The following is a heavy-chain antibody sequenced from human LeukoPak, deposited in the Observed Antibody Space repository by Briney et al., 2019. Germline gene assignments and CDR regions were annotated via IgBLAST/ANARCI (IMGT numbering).Heavy chain of an antibody. J-gene: IGHJ3*02. D-gene: IGHD2-21*01. CDR1: GGTFSSYA. CDR2: IIPIFGTA. CDR3: ARDVSAYCGGDCYSDAFDI. V-gene: IGHV1-69*13. Sequence: ASVKVSCKASGGTFSSYAISWVRQAPGQGLEWMGGIIPIFGTANYAQKFQGRVTITADGSTSTAYMELSSLRSEDTAVYYCARDVSAYCGGDCYSDAFDIWGQGTMVTVSS.